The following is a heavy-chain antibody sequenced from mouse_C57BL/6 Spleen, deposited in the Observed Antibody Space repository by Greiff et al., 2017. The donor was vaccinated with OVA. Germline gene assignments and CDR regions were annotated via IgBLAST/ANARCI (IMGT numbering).Heavy chain of an antibody. CDR1: GYAFSSSW. CDR2: IYPGDGDT. J-gene: IGHJ1*03. CDR3: ARAGRGYFDV. Sequence: QVQLQQPGPELVKPGASVKISCKASGYAFSSSWMNWVKQRPGKGLEWIGRIYPGDGDTNYNGKFKGKATLTADKSSSTAYMQLSSLTSEDSAVYFCARAGRGYFDVWGTGTTVTVSS. V-gene: IGHV1-82*01. D-gene: IGHD3-3*01.